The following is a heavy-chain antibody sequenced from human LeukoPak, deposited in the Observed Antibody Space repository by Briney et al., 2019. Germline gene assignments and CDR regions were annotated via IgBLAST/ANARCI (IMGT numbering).Heavy chain of an antibody. J-gene: IGHJ4*02. CDR2: ISGSGGST. CDR3: AKDPRRWELGDY. D-gene: IGHD1-26*01. CDR1: GFTFSSYA. Sequence: PGGSLRLSCAASGFTFSSYAMSWVRQALGRGLEWVSAISGSGGSTYYADSVKGRFTISRDNSKNTLYLQMNSLRAEDTAVYYCAKDPRRWELGDYWGQGTLVTVSS. V-gene: IGHV3-23*01.